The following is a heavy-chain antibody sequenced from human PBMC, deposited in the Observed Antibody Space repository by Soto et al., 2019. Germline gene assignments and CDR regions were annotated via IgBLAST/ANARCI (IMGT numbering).Heavy chain of an antibody. CDR3: ARVPMGYCSSTSCYYYGMDV. V-gene: IGHV4-4*07. J-gene: IGHJ6*02. CDR1: GGSISSYY. CDR2: IYTSGST. Sequence: QVQLQESGPGLVKPSETLSLTCTVSGGSISSYYWSWIRQPAGKGLEWIGRIYTSGSTNYNPSLKSRVTMSVDTSKNQFSLKLSSVTAADTAVYYCARVPMGYCSSTSCYYYGMDVWGQGTTVTVSS. D-gene: IGHD2-2*01.